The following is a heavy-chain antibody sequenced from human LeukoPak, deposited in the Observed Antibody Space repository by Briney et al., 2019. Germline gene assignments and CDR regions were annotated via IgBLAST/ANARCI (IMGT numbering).Heavy chain of an antibody. CDR2: IYTRGST. J-gene: IGHJ5*02. V-gene: IGHV4-61*02. CDR3: ARRSGPLLKLLYCSGGSCSDNWFDP. Sequence: PSETLSLTCTVSGGSIRSGSYYWSWIRQPAGKGLEWIGRIYTRGSTNYNPSLKSRVTISVDTSKNQFSLKLSSVTAADTAVYYCARRSGPLLKLLYCSGGSCSDNWFDPWGQGTLVTVSS. D-gene: IGHD2-15*01. CDR1: GGSIRSGSYY.